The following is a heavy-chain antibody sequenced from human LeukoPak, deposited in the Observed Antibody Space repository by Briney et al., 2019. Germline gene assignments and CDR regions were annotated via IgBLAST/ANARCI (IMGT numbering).Heavy chain of an antibody. CDR3: AKQVAYGGYSPIDY. Sequence: GGSLRLSCAASGFTFSSYAMSWVRQATGKGLEWVSGISGSGGNTYYADSVKGRFTISRDNSKNTLYLQMNSLRGEDTAVYYCAKQVAYGGYSPIDYWGQGTLVTVSS. CDR1: GFTFSSYA. CDR2: ISGSGGNT. D-gene: IGHD5-12*01. V-gene: IGHV3-23*01. J-gene: IGHJ4*02.